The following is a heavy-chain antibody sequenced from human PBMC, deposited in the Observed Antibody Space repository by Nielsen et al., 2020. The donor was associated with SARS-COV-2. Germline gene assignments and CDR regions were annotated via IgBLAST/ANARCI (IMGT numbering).Heavy chain of an antibody. Sequence: SVKVSCKASGGTFSSYAISWVRQAPGQGLEWMGGIIPIFGTANYAQKFQGRVTITADESTSTAYMELSSLRSEDTAVYYCALNPYCGGDCYGAFDIWGQGTMVTVSS. J-gene: IGHJ3*02. D-gene: IGHD2-21*02. CDR3: ALNPYCGGDCYGAFDI. CDR2: IIPIFGTA. CDR1: GGTFSSYA. V-gene: IGHV1-69*13.